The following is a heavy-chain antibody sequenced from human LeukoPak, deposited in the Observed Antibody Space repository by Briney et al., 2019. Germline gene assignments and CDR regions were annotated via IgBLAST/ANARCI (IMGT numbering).Heavy chain of an antibody. CDR2: INPSGGST. Sequence: ASVKVSCKASGYTFTSYYMHWVRQAPGQGLEWMGIINPSGGSTSYAQKFQGRVTMTRDTSTSTVYMELSSLRSEDTAVYYCARIELVGATRPHDAFDIWGQGTMVTVPS. CDR3: ARIELVGATRPHDAFDI. J-gene: IGHJ3*02. D-gene: IGHD1-26*01. CDR1: GYTFTSYY. V-gene: IGHV1-46*01.